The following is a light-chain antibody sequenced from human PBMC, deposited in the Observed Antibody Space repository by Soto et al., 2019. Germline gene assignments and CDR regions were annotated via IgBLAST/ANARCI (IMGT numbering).Light chain of an antibody. Sequence: QSVLTQPPSASGSPGQSVTISCTGTSSDVGAYNYVSWYQQRPGKAPKLMIYEVTKRPSGVPDRFSGSKSGNTASLTVSGLQADDEADYYCSSYAKTISVVFGGGTKLTVL. CDR3: SSYAKTISVV. CDR2: EVT. V-gene: IGLV2-8*01. CDR1: SSDVGAYNY. J-gene: IGLJ2*01.